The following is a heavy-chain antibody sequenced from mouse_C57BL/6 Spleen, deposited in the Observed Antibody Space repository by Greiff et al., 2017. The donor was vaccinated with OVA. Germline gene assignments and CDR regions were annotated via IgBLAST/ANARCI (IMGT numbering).Heavy chain of an antibody. V-gene: IGHV1-69*01. D-gene: IGHD1-1*01. CDR3: ARYYGSSYEGYFDY. CDR2: IDPSDSYT. J-gene: IGHJ2*01. Sequence: QVQLQQSGAELVMPGASVKLSCKASGYTFTSYWMHWVKQRPGQGLEWIGEIDPSDSYTNYNQKFKGKSTLTVDKSSSTAYMQLSSLTSEDSAVYYCARYYGSSYEGYFDYWGQGTTLTVSS. CDR1: GYTFTSYW.